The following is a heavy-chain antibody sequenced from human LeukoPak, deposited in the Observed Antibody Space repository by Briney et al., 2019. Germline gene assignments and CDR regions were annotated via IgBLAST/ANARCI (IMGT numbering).Heavy chain of an antibody. Sequence: ASVKVSCKASGYTFTSYGISWVRQAPGQGLEWMGWISAYNGNTNYAQKLQGRVTMTTDTSTSTAYMELRSLRSDDTAVYYCARDLSSRAGVGDAFDIWGQGTMVTVSS. CDR3: ARDLSSRAGVGDAFDI. J-gene: IGHJ3*02. CDR1: GYTFTSYG. V-gene: IGHV1-18*01. CDR2: ISAYNGNT. D-gene: IGHD6-13*01.